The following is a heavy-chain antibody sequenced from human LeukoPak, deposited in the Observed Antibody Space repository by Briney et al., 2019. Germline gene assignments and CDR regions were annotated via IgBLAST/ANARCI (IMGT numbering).Heavy chain of an antibody. D-gene: IGHD2-15*01. CDR1: GGTFSSYA. CDR3: AREGVVDGLNWFDP. CDR2: IIPIFGTA. V-gene: IGHV1-69*05. J-gene: IGHJ5*02. Sequence: SVKVSCKASGGTFSSYAISWVRQAPGQGLEWMGRIIPIFGTANYAQKFQGRATITTDESTSTAYMELSSLRSEDTAVYYCAREGVVDGLNWFDPWGQGTLVTVSS.